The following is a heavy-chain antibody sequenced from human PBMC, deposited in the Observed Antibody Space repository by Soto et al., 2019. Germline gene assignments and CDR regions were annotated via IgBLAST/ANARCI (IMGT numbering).Heavy chain of an antibody. D-gene: IGHD3-22*01. CDR1: GGSISSSSYY. Sequence: PSETLSLTCTVSGGSISSSSYYWGWIRQPPGKGLEWIGSIYYSGSTYYNPSLKSRVTISVDTSKNQFSLKLSSVTAADTAVYYCARHRSGYDSSGYYDYWGQGTLVTVSS. CDR3: ARHRSGYDSSGYYDY. J-gene: IGHJ4*02. V-gene: IGHV4-39*01. CDR2: IYYSGST.